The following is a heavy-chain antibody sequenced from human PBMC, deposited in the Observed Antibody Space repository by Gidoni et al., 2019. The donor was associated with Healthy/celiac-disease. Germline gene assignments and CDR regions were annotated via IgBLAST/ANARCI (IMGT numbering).Heavy chain of an antibody. J-gene: IGHJ4*02. CDR3: ARGKGGYYYDSSGYYYARRSYYFDY. V-gene: IGHV4-34*01. CDR2: INHSGST. CDR1: GGSFRGYT. Sequence: QVQLQQWGAGLLKPSETLSLTSAVYGGSFRGYTWSWFRQPPGKGLAWIGEINHSGSTNYNPSLKSRVTISVGTSKNQFSLKLSSVTAADTAVYYCARGKGGYYYDSSGYYYARRSYYFDYWGQGTLVTVSS. D-gene: IGHD3-22*01.